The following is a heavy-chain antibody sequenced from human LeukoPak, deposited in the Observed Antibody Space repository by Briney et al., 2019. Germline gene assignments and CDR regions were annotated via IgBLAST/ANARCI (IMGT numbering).Heavy chain of an antibody. J-gene: IGHJ4*02. CDR3: ARGIAARLDY. V-gene: IGHV4-59*01. CDR2: IYYSGST. Sequence: SETLSLTCTVSGGSISSYYWSWIRQPPGKGLEWIGYIYYSGSTDYNPSLKSRVTISVDTSKNQFSLKLSSVTAADTAVYYCARGIAARLDYWGQGTLVTVSS. CDR1: GGSISSYY. D-gene: IGHD6-6*01.